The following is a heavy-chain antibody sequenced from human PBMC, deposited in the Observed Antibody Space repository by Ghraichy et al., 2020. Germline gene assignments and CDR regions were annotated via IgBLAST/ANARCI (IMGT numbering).Heavy chain of an antibody. CDR2: VDTYSGNT. J-gene: IGHJ5*02. V-gene: IGHV1-18*04. CDR3: ARDTPGIVGSTAWFDT. CDR1: GYTFSNDG. D-gene: IGHD1-26*01. Sequence: ASVKVSCKASGYTFSNDGISWIRQAPGQGLEWMGWVDTYSGNTNYARRLQGRVTMTTDTSTSTAYMELTSLRSDDTAVYFCARDTPGIVGSTAWFDTWGQGTLVIVSS.